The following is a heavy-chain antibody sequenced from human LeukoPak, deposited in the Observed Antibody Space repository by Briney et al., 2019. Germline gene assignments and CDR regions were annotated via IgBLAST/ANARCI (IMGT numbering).Heavy chain of an antibody. CDR3: AKDLPGFSSSWSHTDY. V-gene: IGHV3-23*01. Sequence: GGSLRLSCAASGFTFSSYAMGWVRQAPGKGLEWVSAISGSGGSTYYADSVKGRFTISRDNSKNTLYLQMNSLRAEDTAVYYCAKDLPGFSSSWSHTDYWGQGTLVTVSS. J-gene: IGHJ4*02. CDR2: ISGSGGST. CDR1: GFTFSSYA. D-gene: IGHD6-13*01.